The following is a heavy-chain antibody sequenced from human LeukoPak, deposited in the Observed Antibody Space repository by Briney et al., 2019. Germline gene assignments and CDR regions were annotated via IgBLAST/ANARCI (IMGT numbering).Heavy chain of an antibody. D-gene: IGHD3-16*01. V-gene: IGHV5-51*01. CDR2: IYPGDSDT. Sequence: RGASLQISCKGSGSIFTSYWIGWVRQLPGKGLEWMGIIYPGDSDTRYSPSFQGQVTISADKSISTAYLQWSSLKASDTAMYYCARQDYDYVWGSWGQGTLVTVSS. J-gene: IGHJ4*02. CDR1: GSIFTSYW. CDR3: ARQDYDYVWGS.